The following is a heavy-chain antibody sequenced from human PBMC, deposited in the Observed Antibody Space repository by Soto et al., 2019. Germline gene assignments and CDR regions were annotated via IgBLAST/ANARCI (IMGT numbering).Heavy chain of an antibody. Sequence: QVQLVESGGGVVQPGRSLRLSCAASGFTFSSYAMYWVRQAPGKGLEWVAVISYDGNNKYYADSVKGRFTISRDNSKNTLYLQMNSARAEDTAVYYCARAECDGGSCYTLVGLRYGMDVWGQGTTVTVSS. J-gene: IGHJ6*02. CDR3: ARAECDGGSCYTLVGLRYGMDV. V-gene: IGHV3-30-3*01. CDR2: ISYDGNNK. CDR1: GFTFSSYA. D-gene: IGHD2-15*01.